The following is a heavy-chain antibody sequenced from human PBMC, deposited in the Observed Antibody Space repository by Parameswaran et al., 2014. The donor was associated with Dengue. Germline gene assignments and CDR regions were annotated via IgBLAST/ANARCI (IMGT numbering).Heavy chain of an antibody. V-gene: IGHV3-53*01. CDR1: GFTVSSNY. J-gene: IGHJ4*02. CDR3: ARTYNWNYVDY. CDR2: IFSGGTT. Sequence: QAGGSLRLSCAASGFTVSSNYMSWVRQAPGKGLEWVSLIFSGGTTFYTDSVKGRFTISRDNSKNTLYLQMDSLRVEDTAVYYCARTYNWNYVDYWGQGALVTVSS. D-gene: IGHD1-20*01.